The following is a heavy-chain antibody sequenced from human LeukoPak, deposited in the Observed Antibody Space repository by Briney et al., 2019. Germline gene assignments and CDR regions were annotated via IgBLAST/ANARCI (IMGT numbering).Heavy chain of an antibody. CDR2: IYYSVST. Sequence: SETLSLTCSVSGVSISSYYWSWIRQPPGKGLEWIGHIYYSVSTDYNPSLKSRVLISQDTSKNQFFLKLTSVTAADTAVYYCARGHGSFDSWGQGTLVTVSA. J-gene: IGHJ4*02. CDR1: GVSISSYY. D-gene: IGHD1-26*01. V-gene: IGHV4-59*08. CDR3: ARGHGSFDS.